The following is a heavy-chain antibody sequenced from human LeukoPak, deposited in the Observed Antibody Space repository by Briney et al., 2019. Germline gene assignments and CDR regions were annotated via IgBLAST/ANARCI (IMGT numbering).Heavy chain of an antibody. CDR1: GVSINTCCYY. V-gene: IGHV4-61*01. CDR2: KYYSGST. D-gene: IGHD5-18*01. Sequence: PSETLSLTCDVPGVSINTCCYYWTWIRQPPGKGLEWIGYKYYSGSTRYNSSLRSRLTISLDSSKNQFSLGLTSVTAADTAVYYCARGRSYGFDFDSWGPGTLVIVSS. CDR3: ARGRSYGFDFDS. J-gene: IGHJ4*02.